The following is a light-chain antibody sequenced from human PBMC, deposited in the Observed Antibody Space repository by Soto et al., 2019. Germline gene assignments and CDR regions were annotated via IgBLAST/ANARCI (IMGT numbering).Light chain of an antibody. J-gene: IGKJ4*02. CDR3: QQSYSNYALT. Sequence: DIQMTQSPSSLSASVGDRVTITCRASQSITFYLNWYQQKPGKAPKLLIYAASNLQSGVPSRFSGSGSGTDFTLTISSLQPEDFATYYCQQSYSNYALTLGGGTKVDIK. V-gene: IGKV1-39*01. CDR2: AAS. CDR1: QSITFY.